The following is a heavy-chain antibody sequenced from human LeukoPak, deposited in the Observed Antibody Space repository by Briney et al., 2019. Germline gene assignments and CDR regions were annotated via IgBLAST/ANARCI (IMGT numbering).Heavy chain of an antibody. J-gene: IGHJ4*02. CDR3: ARSYDSSGYLE. D-gene: IGHD3-22*01. V-gene: IGHV3-33*01. CDR1: GFTFSIHG. Sequence: GGSLRLSCAASGFTFSIHGMHGVRQAPGKGLEWVAVIWYDGSNKYYADSVKGRFTISRDNSKNTLYLQMNSLRAEDTAVYYCARSYDSSGYLEWGQGTLVTASS. CDR2: IWYDGSNK.